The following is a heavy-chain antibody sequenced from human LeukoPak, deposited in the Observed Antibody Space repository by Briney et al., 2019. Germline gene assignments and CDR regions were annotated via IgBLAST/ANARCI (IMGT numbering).Heavy chain of an antibody. Sequence: GGSLRLSCAASGFTFDDYAVHWVRQAPGKGLEWVSGISWNSGSIGYADSVKGRFTISRDNAKNSLDLQMNSLRVEDTAVYYCARLGPASSGWPESFDYWGQGTLVTVSS. CDR3: ARLGPASSGWPESFDY. CDR1: GFTFDDYA. V-gene: IGHV3-9*01. CDR2: ISWNSGSI. D-gene: IGHD6-19*01. J-gene: IGHJ4*02.